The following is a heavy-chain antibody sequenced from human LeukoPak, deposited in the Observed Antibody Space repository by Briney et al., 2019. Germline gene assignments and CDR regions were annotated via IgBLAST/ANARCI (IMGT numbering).Heavy chain of an antibody. CDR1: GYSISSGYY. D-gene: IGHD6-6*01. J-gene: IGHJ4*02. Sequence: PSETLSLTCTVSGYSISSGYYWGWIRPPPGKGLEWIGSIYHSGSTYYNPSLKSRVTISVDTSKNQFSLKLSSVTAADTAVYYCARFIAARPWDYWGQGTLVTASS. CDR3: ARFIAARPWDY. V-gene: IGHV4-38-2*02. CDR2: IYHSGST.